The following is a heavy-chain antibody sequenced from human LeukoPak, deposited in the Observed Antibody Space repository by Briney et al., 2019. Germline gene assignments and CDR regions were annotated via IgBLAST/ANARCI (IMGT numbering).Heavy chain of an antibody. CDR1: GGTFSSYA. D-gene: IGHD3-22*01. V-gene: IGHV1-69*05. Sequence: SVKVSCKASGGTFSSYAISWVRRAPGQGLEWMGGIIPIFGTANYAQKFQGRVTMTRDMSTSTVYMELSSLRSEDTAVYYCARDPPDSSGYYYSFFDYWGQGTLVTVSS. CDR3: ARDPPDSSGYYYSFFDY. J-gene: IGHJ4*02. CDR2: IIPIFGTA.